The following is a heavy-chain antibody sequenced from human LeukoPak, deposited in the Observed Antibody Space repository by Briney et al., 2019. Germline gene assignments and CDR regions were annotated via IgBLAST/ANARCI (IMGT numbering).Heavy chain of an antibody. CDR3: AKDVRRCNGGCT. J-gene: IGHJ5*02. CDR1: GFTFSSYG. V-gene: IGHV3-23*01. Sequence: PGGSLRLSCAASGFTFSSYGMHWVRQAPGKGLEWVSGISASGGDTFYADSVKGRFTISRDNSKNTLSLQMNSLRVEDTAIYYCAKDVRRCNGGCTWGQGTLVTVSS. D-gene: IGHD2-8*01. CDR2: ISASGGDT.